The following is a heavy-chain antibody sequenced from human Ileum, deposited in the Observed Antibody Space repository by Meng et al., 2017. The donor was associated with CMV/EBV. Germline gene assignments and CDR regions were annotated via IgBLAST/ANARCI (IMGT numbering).Heavy chain of an antibody. D-gene: IGHD6-19*01. CDR1: GDSSNGHS. Sequence: SVKVSCKDSGDSSNGHSISWLREVPGQRVEWMGRSIPRLGLPKYIPKYQGKITISADKPTNTAYLEAISLTSEDTAMYYCSRGRQVVAGIEDHYFDYWGQGSLVTVSS. CDR3: SRGRQVVAGIEDHYFDY. J-gene: IGHJ4*02. V-gene: IGHV1-69*04. CDR2: SIPRLGLP.